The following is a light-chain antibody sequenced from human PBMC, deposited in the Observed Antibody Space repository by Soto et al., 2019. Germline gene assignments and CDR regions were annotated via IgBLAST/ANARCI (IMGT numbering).Light chain of an antibody. V-gene: IGKV1-5*03. CDR2: KAS. CDR1: QSISES. CDR3: QEFNTLSRA. Sequence: DIQMTQSPSTLSASVGDRVSMTCRASQSISESLAWYQQKPGKAPKLLIYKASSLESGVPPRFSGSGSGTEFTLTIISLQPDDFATYYCQEFNTLSRAFGQGTKLEIK. J-gene: IGKJ1*01.